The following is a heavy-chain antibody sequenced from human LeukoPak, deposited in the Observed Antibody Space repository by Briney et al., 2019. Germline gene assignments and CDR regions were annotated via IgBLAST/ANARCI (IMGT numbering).Heavy chain of an antibody. Sequence: GGSLRLSCAASGFTFSSYGMHWVRQAPGKGLEWVAVISYDGSNKYYADSVKGRFTISRDNSKNTLYPQMNSLRAEDTAVYYCAKDRYGSGSFDYWGQGTLVTVSS. D-gene: IGHD3-10*01. J-gene: IGHJ4*02. CDR2: ISYDGSNK. CDR3: AKDRYGSGSFDY. V-gene: IGHV3-30*18. CDR1: GFTFSSYG.